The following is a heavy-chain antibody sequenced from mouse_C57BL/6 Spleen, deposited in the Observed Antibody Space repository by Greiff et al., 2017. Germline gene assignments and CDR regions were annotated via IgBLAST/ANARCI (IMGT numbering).Heavy chain of an antibody. Sequence: EVQLQESGPGLVKPSQSLSLTCSVTGYSITSGYYWNWIRQFPGNKLEWMGYISYDGSNNYNPSLKNRISITRDTSKNQCFLKLNSVTTEDTATYYCARDRPQLGYFDYWGQGTTLTGSS. CDR3: ARDRPQLGYFDY. CDR2: ISYDGSN. V-gene: IGHV3-6*01. CDR1: GYSITSGYY. D-gene: IGHD4-1*02. J-gene: IGHJ2*01.